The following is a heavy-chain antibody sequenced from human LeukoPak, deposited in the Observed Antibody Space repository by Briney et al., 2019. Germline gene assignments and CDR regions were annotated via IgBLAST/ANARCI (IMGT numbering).Heavy chain of an antibody. Sequence: PGGSLRLSCAASGFTVSNNYMGWVRQAPGKGLEWVSFIYNTGTTYYADSVKGRFTISRDNSKNTLYLQMNNLRAEDTAVYYCARDRKIAVAGYYYGMDVWGQGTTVTVSS. V-gene: IGHV3-53*01. J-gene: IGHJ6*02. D-gene: IGHD6-19*01. CDR3: ARDRKIAVAGYYYGMDV. CDR1: GFTVSNNY. CDR2: IYNTGTT.